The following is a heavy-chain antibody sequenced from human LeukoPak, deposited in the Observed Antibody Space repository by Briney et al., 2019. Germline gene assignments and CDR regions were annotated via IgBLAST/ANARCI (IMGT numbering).Heavy chain of an antibody. J-gene: IGHJ4*02. D-gene: IGHD6-19*01. Sequence: GGSLRLSCAASGFTFSSYSMNWVRQAPGKGLEWVSSISSSSSYIYYADSGKGRFTISRYKAKTSLYLQINSLRAEDTAVYYCARDQYRVAGTLGYWGQGTRVTVSS. CDR3: ARDQYRVAGTLGY. CDR1: GFTFSSYS. CDR2: ISSSSSYI. V-gene: IGHV3-21*01.